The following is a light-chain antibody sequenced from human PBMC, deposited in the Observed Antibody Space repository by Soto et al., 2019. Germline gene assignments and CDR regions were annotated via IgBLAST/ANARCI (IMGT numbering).Light chain of an antibody. V-gene: IGKV3-15*01. CDR1: QSVSSD. CDR2: GAS. CDR3: QQYSTWHTGT. Sequence: EIVMTQSPATLSVSPGERATLSCRASQSVSSDLAWYQQKPGQAPRLLIYGASTRATGIPARFSGSGSGTEFTLPISSLQSEDFAVYYCQQYSTWHTGTFGHGTKMEIK. J-gene: IGKJ1*01.